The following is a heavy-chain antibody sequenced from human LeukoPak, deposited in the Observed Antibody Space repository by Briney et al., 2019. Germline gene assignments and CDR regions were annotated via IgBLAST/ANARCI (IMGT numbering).Heavy chain of an antibody. CDR1: GYTLTELS. D-gene: IGHD5-12*01. CDR2: FDPEDGET. CDR3: ATSPGVALADAFDI. V-gene: IGHV1-24*01. Sequence: GASVKVSCEVSGYTLTELSMHWVRQAPGKGLEWMGGFDPEDGETIYAQKFQGRVTMTEDTSTHTAYMELSSLRSEDTAVYYCATSPGVALADAFDIWGQGTMVTVSS. J-gene: IGHJ3*02.